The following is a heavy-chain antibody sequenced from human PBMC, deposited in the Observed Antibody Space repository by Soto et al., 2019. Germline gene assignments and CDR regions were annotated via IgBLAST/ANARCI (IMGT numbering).Heavy chain of an antibody. CDR1: GGTFSSYA. Sequence: SVKVSCKASGGTFSSYAISWVRQAPGQGLEWMGGIIPIFGTANYAQKFQGRVTITADESTSTAYMELSSLRSEDTAVYYCARDQAHSSGYYPGAFDIWGQGTMVTVSS. J-gene: IGHJ3*02. CDR2: IIPIFGTA. V-gene: IGHV1-69*13. D-gene: IGHD3-22*01. CDR3: ARDQAHSSGYYPGAFDI.